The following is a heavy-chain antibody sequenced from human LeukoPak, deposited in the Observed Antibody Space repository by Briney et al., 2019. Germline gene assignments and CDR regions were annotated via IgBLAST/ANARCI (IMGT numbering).Heavy chain of an antibody. V-gene: IGHV4-34*01. CDR1: SGSFSDYY. CDR3: GSRRTAMFGVIKGPIDY. D-gene: IGHD3-3*01. Sequence: SETLSLTCAVYSGSFSDYYWTWIRQPPGKGLEWIGEINHSGSPNNNPSLKSRVSISFDTSKNQFSLKLTSVTAADTAVYYCGSRRTAMFGVIKGPIDYWGQGTLVTVSS. J-gene: IGHJ4*02. CDR2: INHSGSP.